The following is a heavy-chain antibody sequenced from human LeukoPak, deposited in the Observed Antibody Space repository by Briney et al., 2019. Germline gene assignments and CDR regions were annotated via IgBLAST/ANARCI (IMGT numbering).Heavy chain of an antibody. CDR2: IIPIFGTA. Sequence: ASVKVSCKASGYTFTGYYMHWVRQAPGQGLEWMGGIIPIFGTANYAQKFQGRVTITADESTSTAYMELSSLRSEDTAVYYCARGDRGWFDPWGQGTLVTVSS. CDR3: ARGDRGWFDP. V-gene: IGHV1-69*13. CDR1: GYTFTGYY. J-gene: IGHJ5*02.